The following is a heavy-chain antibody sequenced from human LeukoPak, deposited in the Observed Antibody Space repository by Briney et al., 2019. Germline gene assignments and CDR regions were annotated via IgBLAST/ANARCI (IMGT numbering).Heavy chain of an antibody. D-gene: IGHD3-10*01. V-gene: IGHV4-4*07. CDR2: IYTSGST. J-gene: IGHJ5*02. CDR1: GGSISSYY. CDR3: ARDGVRGLTFNWFDP. Sequence: PSETLSLTCTVSGGSISSYYWSWIRQPAGKGLEWIGRIYTSGSTNYNPSLKSRATMSVDTSKNQFSLKLSSVTAADTAVYYCARDGVRGLTFNWFDPWGQGTLVTVSS.